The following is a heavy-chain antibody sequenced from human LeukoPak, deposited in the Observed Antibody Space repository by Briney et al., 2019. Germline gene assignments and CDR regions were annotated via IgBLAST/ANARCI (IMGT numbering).Heavy chain of an antibody. CDR2: IYSSGTT. J-gene: IGHJ3*02. V-gene: IGHV4-59*13. D-gene: IGHD2-2*01. CDR3: ARDSGRGYCSSTSCLYAFDI. CDR1: GGSISSYY. Sequence: PSEALSLTCIVSGGSISSYYWSWIRQPPGKGLEWIGNIYSSGTTNYNPSLKSRVTISMDTSKNQFSLKLSSVTAADTAVYYCARDSGRGYCSSTSCLYAFDIWGQGTMVTVSS.